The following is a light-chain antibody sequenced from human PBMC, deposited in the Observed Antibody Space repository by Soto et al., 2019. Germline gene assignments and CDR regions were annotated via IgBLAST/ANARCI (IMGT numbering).Light chain of an antibody. V-gene: IGKV1-5*01. Sequence: EIQMTPSPPTLSASLGDRATLTFRASQSIRRGLAWYQQKPGKDPKLLIYDASSLESGVTSRVSGSGSGTEFTLTIISLQPDDFATYYCQQYNSYWTFGQGTKVDIK. J-gene: IGKJ1*01. CDR3: QQYNSYWT. CDR2: DAS. CDR1: QSIRRG.